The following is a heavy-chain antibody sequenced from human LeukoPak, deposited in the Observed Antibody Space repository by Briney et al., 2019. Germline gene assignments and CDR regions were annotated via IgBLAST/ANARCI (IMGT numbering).Heavy chain of an antibody. D-gene: IGHD2-21*02. V-gene: IGHV3-30*18. Sequence: GRSLRLSCAASGFTFSSYGMHWVRQAPGKGLEWVAVISYDGSNKYYADSVKGRFTISRDNSKNTLYLQMNSLRAEDTAVYYCAKDTLAYCGGDCYPDFDYWGQGTLVTVSS. CDR1: GFTFSSYG. J-gene: IGHJ4*02. CDR2: ISYDGSNK. CDR3: AKDTLAYCGGDCYPDFDY.